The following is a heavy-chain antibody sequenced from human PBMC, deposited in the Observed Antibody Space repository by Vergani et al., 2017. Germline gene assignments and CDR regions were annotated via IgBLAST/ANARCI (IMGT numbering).Heavy chain of an antibody. V-gene: IGHV1-18*01. CDR1: GYTFTSYG. CDR3: ARVLGVVPAETNPVPFDY. Sequence: QVQLVQSGAEVKKPVASVKVSCKASGYTFTSYGISWVRQAPGQGLEWMGWISAYNGNTNYAQKLQGRVTMTTDTSTSTAYMELRSLRSDDTAVYYCARVLGVVPAETNPVPFDYWGQGTLVTVSS. CDR2: ISAYNGNT. J-gene: IGHJ4*02. D-gene: IGHD2-2*01.